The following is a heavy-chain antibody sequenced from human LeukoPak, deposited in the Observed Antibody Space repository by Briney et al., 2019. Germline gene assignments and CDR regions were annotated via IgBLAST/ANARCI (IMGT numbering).Heavy chain of an antibody. V-gene: IGHV4-39*01. D-gene: IGHD6-13*01. CDR3: ASHLIAAAGSVIDY. CDR2: TYYSGNT. J-gene: IGHJ4*02. CDR1: GGSISSSSYY. Sequence: SETLSLTCTVSGGSISSSSYYWGWIRQPPGKGLEWIGSTYYSGNTYYNPSLKSRVTISVDTSKNQFSLKLSSVTAADTAVYYCASHLIAAAGSVIDYWGQGTLVTVSS.